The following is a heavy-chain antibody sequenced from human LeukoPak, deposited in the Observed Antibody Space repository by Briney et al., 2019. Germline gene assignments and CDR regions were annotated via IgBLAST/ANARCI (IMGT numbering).Heavy chain of an antibody. D-gene: IGHD3-10*01. J-gene: IGHJ6*02. CDR2: ISAYNGNT. CDR3: ARERLWFGADYYYYGMDV. Sequence: ASVKVSCKASGYTFTSYGISWVRQAPGQGLEWMGWISAYNGNTNYAQKLQGRVTMTTDTSTSTAYMELRSLRSEDTAVYYCARERLWFGADYYYYGMDVWGQGTTVTVSS. V-gene: IGHV1-18*01. CDR1: GYTFTSYG.